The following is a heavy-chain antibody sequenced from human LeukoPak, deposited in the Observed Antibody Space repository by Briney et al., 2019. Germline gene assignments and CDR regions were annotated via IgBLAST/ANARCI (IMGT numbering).Heavy chain of an antibody. CDR3: AKDGLYSSGKNV. Sequence: PGGSLRLSCVASGFTFRSYTMNWVRQAPGKGLEWVSSISSSSSYISYADSMKGRFTTSRDNAKNSLYLQMNSLRAEDTAVYYCAKDGLYSSGKNVWGQGTLVTVSS. CDR1: GFTFRSYT. CDR2: ISSSSSYI. D-gene: IGHD6-19*01. V-gene: IGHV3-21*04. J-gene: IGHJ4*02.